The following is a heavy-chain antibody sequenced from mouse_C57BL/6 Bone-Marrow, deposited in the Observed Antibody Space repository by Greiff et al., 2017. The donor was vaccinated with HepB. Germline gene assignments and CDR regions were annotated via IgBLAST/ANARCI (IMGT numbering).Heavy chain of an antibody. J-gene: IGHJ3*01. D-gene: IGHD1-1*01. CDR3: ARDRRDYYGSSY. CDR2: ISDGGSYT. V-gene: IGHV5-4*01. CDR1: GFTFSSYA. Sequence: VQLKESGGGLVKPGGSLKLSCAASGFTFSSYAMSWVRQTPEKRLEWVATISDGGSYTYYPDNVKGRFTISRDNAKNNLYLQMSHLKSEDTAMYYCARDRRDYYGSSYWGQGTLVTVSA.